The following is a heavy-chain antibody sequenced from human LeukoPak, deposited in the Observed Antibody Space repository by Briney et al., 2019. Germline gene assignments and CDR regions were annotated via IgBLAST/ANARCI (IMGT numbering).Heavy chain of an antibody. CDR1: GFTVSSNY. V-gene: IGHV3-66*02. CDR2: IYSGGST. CDR3: SRNGEKMAYFDY. Sequence: GGSLRLSCAASGFTVSSNYMSWVRQPPGKGLECVSDIYSGGSTYYADSVKGRFTISRDNSKNTLYLQMNSLRAEDTAVYYCSRNGEKMAYFDYWGQGTLVTVSS. J-gene: IGHJ4*02. D-gene: IGHD5-24*01.